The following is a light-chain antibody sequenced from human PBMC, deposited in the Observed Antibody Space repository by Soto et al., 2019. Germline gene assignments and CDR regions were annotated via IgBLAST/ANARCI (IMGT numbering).Light chain of an antibody. J-gene: IGKJ4*01. CDR1: QDIKNY. CDR2: DAS. V-gene: IGKV1-33*01. CDR3: HQYDNPPPF. Sequence: DIQMTQSPSSLSASVGDRVTISCQASQDIKNYLNWYQQKPGKAPKLLIYDASNLETGVPSRFSGSGSGTDFTFTISILQPEDIATYYCHQYDNPPPFFGGGTKVEIK.